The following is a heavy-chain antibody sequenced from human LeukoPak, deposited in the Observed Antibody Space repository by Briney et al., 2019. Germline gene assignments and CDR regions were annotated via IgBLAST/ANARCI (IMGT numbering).Heavy chain of an antibody. D-gene: IGHD3-16*02. J-gene: IGHJ4*02. CDR1: GYRFTGCY. CDR2: INPNSGVT. CDR3: ARQQEVSGYFDY. V-gene: IGHV1-2*02. Sequence: GASVKVSCKASGYRFTGCYMHWVRQAPGQGLEWMGWINPNSGVTNYAQNFQGRVGMTRDTSISTAYMELSRLRSDDTAVYYCARQQEVSGYFDYWGQGTLDTVSS.